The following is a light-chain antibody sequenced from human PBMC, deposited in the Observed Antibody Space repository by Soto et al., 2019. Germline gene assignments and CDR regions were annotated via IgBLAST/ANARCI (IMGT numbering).Light chain of an antibody. CDR3: QQYGRSPFT. CDR2: GAS. Sequence: ENVLTQSPCTLSLSPGERATLSCRASQSVITNYLAWYQQKPGQAPSLLIYGASRRATGVPDRFSGSGSGTDFTLTISRLEPEDFAVYYCQQYGRSPFTFGPGTKVDIK. CDR1: QSVITNY. V-gene: IGKV3-20*01. J-gene: IGKJ3*01.